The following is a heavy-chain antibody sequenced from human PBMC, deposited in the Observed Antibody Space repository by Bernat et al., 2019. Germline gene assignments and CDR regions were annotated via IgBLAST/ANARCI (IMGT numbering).Heavy chain of an antibody. D-gene: IGHD2-2*01. J-gene: IGHJ6*04. CDR3: ASRPPIVVVPAAT. CDR2: ISGSGGIT. Sequence: EVQLLESGGGLVQPGGSLRLSCAASGFTFSSYAMSWVRQAPGKGLEWVSAISGSGGITYYADSVKGRFTISRDNSKNTLYLQMNSLRAEDTAVYYCASRPPIVVVPAATWGKGTTVTVSS. CDR1: GFTFSSYA. V-gene: IGHV3-23*01.